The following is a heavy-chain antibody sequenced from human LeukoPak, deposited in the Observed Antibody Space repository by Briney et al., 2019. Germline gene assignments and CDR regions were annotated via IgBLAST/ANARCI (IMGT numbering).Heavy chain of an antibody. CDR2: ISWNSGSI. V-gene: IGHV3-9*01. Sequence: GRSLRLSCAASGFTFDDYAMHWVRQAPGEGLEWVSGISWNSGSIGYADSVKGRFTISRDNAKNSLYLQMNSLRAEDTALYYCAKGPSLYSSSSCIHWGQGTLVTVSS. CDR3: AKGPSLYSSSSCIH. J-gene: IGHJ4*02. D-gene: IGHD6-13*01. CDR1: GFTFDDYA.